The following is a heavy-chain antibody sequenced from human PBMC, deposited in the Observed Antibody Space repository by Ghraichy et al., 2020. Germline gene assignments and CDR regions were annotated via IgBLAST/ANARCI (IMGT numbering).Heavy chain of an antibody. CDR1: GLNLGAYN. CDR2: ISSDSARI. Sequence: GGSLRLSCATSGLNLGAYNMNWLRWAPDKGLQWVSSISSDSARIYYTDSVRGRFTISRDNAMNSVFLQMDSLTVEDTAMYYCVRADGSGSFYYWGQGTQVRVSS. D-gene: IGHD3-10*01. CDR3: VRADGSGSFYY. V-gene: IGHV3-21*01. J-gene: IGHJ4*01.